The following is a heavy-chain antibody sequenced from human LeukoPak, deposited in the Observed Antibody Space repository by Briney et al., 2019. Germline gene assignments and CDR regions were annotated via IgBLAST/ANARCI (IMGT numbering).Heavy chain of an antibody. V-gene: IGHV3-7*01. Sequence: GGSLRLSCAASGFTFSSYRMSWVRQAPGKGLEWVANIKQDGSEKYYVDSVKGRFTISRDNAKNSLSLQMNSLRAEDTAVYYCARPGYCSGGSCYVAFDIWGQGTMVTVSS. CDR1: GFTFSSYR. J-gene: IGHJ3*02. D-gene: IGHD2-15*01. CDR3: ARPGYCSGGSCYVAFDI. CDR2: IKQDGSEK.